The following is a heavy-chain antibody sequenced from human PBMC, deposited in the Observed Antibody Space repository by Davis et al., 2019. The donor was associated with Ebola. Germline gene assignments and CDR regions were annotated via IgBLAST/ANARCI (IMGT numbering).Heavy chain of an antibody. CDR1: GGSFSGYY. CDR3: ARDIPTGTTTWTY. V-gene: IGHV3-11*05. CDR2: ISTTSGFT. Sequence: LSLTCAVYGGSFSGYYWSWIRQAPGKGLEWVSYISTTSGFTKYADSVKGRFTISRDNAKNSLYLQMSSLRPEDTAVYYCARDIPTGTTTWTYWGQGTLVTVSS. J-gene: IGHJ4*02. D-gene: IGHD1-1*01.